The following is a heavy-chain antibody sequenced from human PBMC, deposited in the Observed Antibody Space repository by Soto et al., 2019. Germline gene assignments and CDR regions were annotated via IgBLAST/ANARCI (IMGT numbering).Heavy chain of an antibody. CDR2: ISAYNGNT. CDR1: GYTFTSYG. V-gene: IGHV1-18*01. D-gene: IGHD3-22*01. J-gene: IGHJ3*02. CDR3: ASPNPRTSMIEESEAFDI. Sequence: QVQLVQSGAEVKKPGASVKVSCKASGYTFTSYGISWVRQAPGQGLEWMGWISAYNGNTNYAQKLQGRVTMTTDTSTSTAYMEPRGLRSDDTAVYYCASPNPRTSMIEESEAFDICGQGTMVTVSS.